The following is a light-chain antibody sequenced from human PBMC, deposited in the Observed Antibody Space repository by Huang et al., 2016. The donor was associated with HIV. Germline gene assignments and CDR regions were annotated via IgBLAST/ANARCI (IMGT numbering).Light chain of an antibody. J-gene: IGKJ3*01. CDR3: QQYNNWPET. CDR2: GAS. CDR1: QSVSSN. V-gene: IGKV3-15*01. Sequence: EIVMTQSPATLSVSPGERATLSCRASQSVSSNLAWYQQKPGQAPSLLIYGASTRATGIPARFSGSGSGTEFTLTISSLQSEDFAVYYCQQYNNWPETFGPGTKVDIK.